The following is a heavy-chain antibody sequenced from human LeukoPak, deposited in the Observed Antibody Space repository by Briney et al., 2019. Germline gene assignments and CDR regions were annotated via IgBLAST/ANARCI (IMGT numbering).Heavy chain of an antibody. CDR3: ATMRSTVTTQFGY. D-gene: IGHD4-17*01. J-gene: IGHJ4*02. V-gene: IGHV1-46*01. CDR2: INPSGGST. CDR1: GYTFTSYY. Sequence: ASVKVSCKASGYTFTSYYLYWVRQAPGQGLEWMGIINPSGGSTNYAQKFQGRVTMTRDTSTSTVYMELSSLRSEDTAVYYCATMRSTVTTQFGYWGQGTLVTVSS.